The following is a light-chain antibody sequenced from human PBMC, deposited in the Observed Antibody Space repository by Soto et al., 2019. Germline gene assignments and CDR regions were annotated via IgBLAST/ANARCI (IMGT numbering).Light chain of an antibody. Sequence: EIVMTQTPLSSTVTLGQPASISCRSSQSLVHSDGNPYLSWLPQRPGQPPKLLIYRVSNRFSGVPDRFIGTGSGTDFTLQISRVQPEDVGVYYCLQATHFLTFGQGTKVDIK. CDR2: RVS. CDR3: LQATHFLT. V-gene: IGKV2-24*01. J-gene: IGKJ1*01. CDR1: QSLVHSDGNPY.